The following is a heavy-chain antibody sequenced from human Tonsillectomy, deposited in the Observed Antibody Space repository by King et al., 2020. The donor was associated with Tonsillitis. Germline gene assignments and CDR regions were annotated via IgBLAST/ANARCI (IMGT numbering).Heavy chain of an antibody. CDR3: AGDAGDYGMDV. V-gene: IGHV4-30-2*01. CDR1: GGSISSGGYS. Sequence: LQLQESGSGLVKPSQTLSLTCAVSGGSISSGGYSWSWIRQPPGKGLEWIGYIYHRDSPYYNPSLKGRVSISVHRSKNHLSLNVTSVTAADTAVYYCAGDAGDYGMDVWGQGTTVTVSS. J-gene: IGHJ6*02. CDR2: IYHRDSP. D-gene: IGHD4-17*01.